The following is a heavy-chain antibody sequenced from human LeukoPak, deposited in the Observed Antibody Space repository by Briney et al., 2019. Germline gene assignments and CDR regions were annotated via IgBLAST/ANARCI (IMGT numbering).Heavy chain of an antibody. Sequence: ASVKVSCKASGYTFTSYYMHWVRQAPGQGLEWMRIINPSGGSTSYAQKFQGRVTMTRDTSTSTVYMELSSLRSEDTAVYYCARNRFRYSSSWYTAELDYYYYMDVWGKGTTVTVSS. D-gene: IGHD6-13*01. CDR2: INPSGGST. CDR1: GYTFTSYY. CDR3: ARNRFRYSSSWYTAELDYYYYMDV. V-gene: IGHV1-46*01. J-gene: IGHJ6*03.